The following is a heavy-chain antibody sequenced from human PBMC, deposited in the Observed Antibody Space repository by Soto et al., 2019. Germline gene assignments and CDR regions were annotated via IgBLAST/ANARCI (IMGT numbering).Heavy chain of an antibody. CDR1: GGSISSSSYY. V-gene: IGHV4-39*01. D-gene: IGHD2-15*01. CDR2: IYYSGST. J-gene: IGHJ4*02. CDR3: ARHTPAISISDH. Sequence: SETLSLTCTVSGGSISSSSYYWGWIRQPPGKGMEWIGSIYYSGSTYYNPSLKSRVTVSVDTSKNQFSLKLSSVTAADTAVYYCARHTPAISISDHWGQGTLVTVSS.